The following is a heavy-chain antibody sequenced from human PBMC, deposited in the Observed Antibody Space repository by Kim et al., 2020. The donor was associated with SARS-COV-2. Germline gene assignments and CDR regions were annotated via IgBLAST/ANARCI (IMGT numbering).Heavy chain of an antibody. D-gene: IGHD2-21*01. CDR1: GFTFSSYG. J-gene: IGHJ4*02. CDR3: AKGAPSSVWGWGTTKDYFDY. CDR2: ISYDGSNK. Sequence: GGSLRLSCAASGFTFSSYGMHWVRQAPGKGLEWVAVISYDGSNKYYADSVKGRFTISRDNSKNTLYLQMNSLRAEDTDVYYCAKGAPSSVWGWGTTKDYFDYWGQGTLVTVSS. V-gene: IGHV3-30*18.